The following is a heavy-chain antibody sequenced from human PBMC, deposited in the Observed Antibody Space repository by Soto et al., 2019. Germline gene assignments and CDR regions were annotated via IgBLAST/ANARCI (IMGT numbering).Heavy chain of an antibody. J-gene: IGHJ4*02. CDR1: NYAFTSFA. CDR3: ARDRGATASRELDH. D-gene: IGHD3-10*01. V-gene: IGHV1-18*01. CDR2: NSAYNGDI. Sequence: QVQLVQSGPEVKKPGASVKISCKTSNYAFTSFALTWVRQAPGQGREWMGWNSAYNGDIKYTQKVQGRVTMTTDTSTTTAYMELMSLRSDDTAVYYCARDRGATASRELDHWGQGTLLIVSS.